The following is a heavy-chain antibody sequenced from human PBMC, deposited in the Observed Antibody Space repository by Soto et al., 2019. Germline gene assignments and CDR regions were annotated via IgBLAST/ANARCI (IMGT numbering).Heavy chain of an antibody. Sequence: GGSLRLSCAASGFTFSSYWMSWVCQAPGKGLEWVANIKQDGSEKYYVDSVKGRFTISRDNAKNSLYLQMNSLRAEDTAVYYCARDQYCSSTSCYRRGMDVWGQGTTVTVSS. D-gene: IGHD2-2*01. J-gene: IGHJ6*02. CDR2: IKQDGSEK. V-gene: IGHV3-7*01. CDR3: ARDQYCSSTSCYRRGMDV. CDR1: GFTFSSYW.